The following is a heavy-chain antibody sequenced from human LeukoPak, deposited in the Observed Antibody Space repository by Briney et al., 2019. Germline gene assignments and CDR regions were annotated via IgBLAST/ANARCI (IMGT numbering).Heavy chain of an antibody. V-gene: IGHV1-69*06. D-gene: IGHD2-15*01. CDR2: IIPIFGTA. CDR3: ARDPCALGYCSGGSCYCAFDI. J-gene: IGHJ3*02. Sequence: GFSVKVSCKASGGTFSSYAISWVRQAPGQGLEWMGGIIPIFGTANYAQKFQGRVTITADKSTSTAYMELSSLRSEDTAVYYCARDPCALGYCSGGSCYCAFDIWGQGTMVTVSS. CDR1: GGTFSSYA.